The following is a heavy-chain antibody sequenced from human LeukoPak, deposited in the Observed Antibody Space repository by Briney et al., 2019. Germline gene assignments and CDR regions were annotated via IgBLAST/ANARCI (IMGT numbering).Heavy chain of an antibody. V-gene: IGHV4-30-2*01. J-gene: IGHJ4*02. Sequence: SQTLSLTCAVSGGSISSGGYSRSWIRQPPGKGLESIGYIYHSGSTYYNPSLKSRVTISVDRSKNQFSLKLSSVTAADTAVYCCARARVVAASYYFDYWGQGTLVTVSS. D-gene: IGHD2-15*01. CDR2: IYHSGST. CDR3: ARARVVAASYYFDY. CDR1: GGSISSGGYS.